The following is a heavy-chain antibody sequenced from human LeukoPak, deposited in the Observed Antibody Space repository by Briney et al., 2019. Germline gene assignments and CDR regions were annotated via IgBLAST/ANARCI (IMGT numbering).Heavy chain of an antibody. CDR1: GFTFSGSA. V-gene: IGHV3-73*01. D-gene: IGHD3-9*01. CDR3: TRLPLYDILTGPLVDY. CDR2: IRSKANSYAT. Sequence: GGSLTLSCAASGFTFSGSAMHWVRQACGKGLEWVGRIRSKANSYATAYTASVKGRFTISRDDSKKTAYLQMNSLKTEDTAVYYCTRLPLYDILTGPLVDYWGQGTLVTVSS. J-gene: IGHJ4*02.